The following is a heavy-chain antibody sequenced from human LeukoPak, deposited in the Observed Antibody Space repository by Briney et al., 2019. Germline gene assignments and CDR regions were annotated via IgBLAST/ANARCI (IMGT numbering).Heavy chain of an antibody. V-gene: IGHV4-30-2*03. D-gene: IGHD3-22*01. CDR2: IYYSGST. CDR1: GGSISSGGYY. J-gene: IGHJ4*02. CDR3: ASDYYDSSGPAF. Sequence: SQTLSLTCTVSGGSISSGGYYWSWIRQHPGKGLEWIGSIYYSGSTYYNPSLKSRVTISVDTSKNQFSLKLSSVTAADTAVYYCASDYYDSSGPAFWGQGTLVTVSS.